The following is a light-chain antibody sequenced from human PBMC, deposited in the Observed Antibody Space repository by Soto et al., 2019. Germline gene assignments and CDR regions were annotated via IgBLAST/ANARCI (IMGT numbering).Light chain of an antibody. CDR1: QSVSSN. CDR3: QQYNNWPPIFT. V-gene: IGKV3-15*01. J-gene: IGKJ3*01. Sequence: EIVMTQSPATLSVSPGERATLSCRASQSVSSNLAWYQQKPGQAPRLLIYGASTRATGIPARFSGIGSGTEFTLTISSLQSEDFVVYYCQQYNNWPPIFTFGPWTKVDIK. CDR2: GAS.